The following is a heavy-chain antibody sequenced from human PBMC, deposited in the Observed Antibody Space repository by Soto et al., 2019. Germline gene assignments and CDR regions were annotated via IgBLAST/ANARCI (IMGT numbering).Heavy chain of an antibody. CDR2: ISSDVVNY. D-gene: IGHD2-15*01. J-gene: IGHJ4*02. V-gene: IGHV3-30-3*01. CDR3: WRGGAWTPEGLGF. CDR1: GFTFSSFA. Sequence: QVQLVESGGGVVQPGRSLRLSCAASGFTFSSFAMHWVRQAPGKGLEWLAVISSDVVNYYYAESVKGRFTISRDNSKNTLYVQTNSLRNEDTAVYYCWRGGAWTPEGLGFLGQGTLVTVSS.